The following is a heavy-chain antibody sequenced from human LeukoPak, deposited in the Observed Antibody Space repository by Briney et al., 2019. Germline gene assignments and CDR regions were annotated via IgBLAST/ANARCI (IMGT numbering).Heavy chain of an antibody. D-gene: IGHD2-2*01. Sequence: GRSLRLSCAASGFTFSSYGMHWVRQAPGKGLEWVAVISYDGSNKYYADSVKGRFTISRDNSKNTLYLQMNSLRAEDTAVYYCAKDRYCGTTSCSGSFDSWGRGTLVSVSS. V-gene: IGHV3-30*18. CDR3: AKDRYCGTTSCSGSFDS. CDR2: ISYDGSNK. CDR1: GFTFSSYG. J-gene: IGHJ4*02.